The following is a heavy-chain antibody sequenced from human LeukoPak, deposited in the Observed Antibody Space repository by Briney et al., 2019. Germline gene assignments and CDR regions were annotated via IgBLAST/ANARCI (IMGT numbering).Heavy chain of an antibody. CDR2: IYYSGST. D-gene: IGHD1-26*01. CDR1: GGSISSSSYY. Sequence: PSETLSLTCTVSGGSISSSSYYWGWIRQPPGKGLEWIGSIYYSGSTYYNPSLKSRVTISVDTSKNQFSLKLSSVTAADTAVYYCARVLQWELLSLDWFDPWGQGTLVTVSS. CDR3: ARVLQWELLSLDWFDP. V-gene: IGHV4-39*07. J-gene: IGHJ5*02.